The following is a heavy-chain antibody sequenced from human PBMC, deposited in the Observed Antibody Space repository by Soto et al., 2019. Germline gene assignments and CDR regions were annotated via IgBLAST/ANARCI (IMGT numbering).Heavy chain of an antibody. D-gene: IGHD3-22*01. J-gene: IGHJ4*02. CDR3: ANDSFYHDSTGYYVFDY. CDR2: ISYDGSNK. V-gene: IGHV3-30*18. Sequence: QVQLVESGGGVVQPGRSLRLSCAASGSTFRSYGMHWVRQAPGKGLEWVAAISYDGSNKNYVDSVKGRFTISRDNAENTLYLQMNSLRAEYASVYYCANDSFYHDSTGYYVFDYWGPGILLTVSS. CDR1: GSTFRSYG.